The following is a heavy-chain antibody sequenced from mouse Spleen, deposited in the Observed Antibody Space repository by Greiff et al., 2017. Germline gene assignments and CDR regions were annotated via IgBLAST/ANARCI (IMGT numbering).Heavy chain of an antibody. V-gene: IGHV1-50*01. D-gene: IGHD3-1*01. CDR1: GYTFTSYW. CDR2: IDPSDSYT. CDR3: AGGLEGLFDY. J-gene: IGHJ2*01. Sequence: QVQLQQPGAELVKPGASVKLSCKASGYTFTSYWMQWVKQRSGQGLEWIGEIDPSDSYTNYNQKFKGKATLTVDTSSSTAYMQLSSLTSEDSAVYYCAGGLEGLFDYWGQGTTLTVSS.